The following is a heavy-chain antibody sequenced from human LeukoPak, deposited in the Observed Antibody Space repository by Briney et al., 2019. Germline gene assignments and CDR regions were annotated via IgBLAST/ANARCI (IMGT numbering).Heavy chain of an antibody. Sequence: GASVKVSCKASGYTFTSYYMHWVRQAPGQGLEWMGIINPSGGSTSYAQKLQGRVTMTTDTSTSTAYMELRSLRSDDTAVYYCARAPQYCSGGSCYPAMDYWGQGTLVTVSS. CDR3: ARAPQYCSGGSCYPAMDY. CDR1: GYTFTSYY. V-gene: IGHV1-46*01. J-gene: IGHJ4*02. D-gene: IGHD2-15*01. CDR2: INPSGGST.